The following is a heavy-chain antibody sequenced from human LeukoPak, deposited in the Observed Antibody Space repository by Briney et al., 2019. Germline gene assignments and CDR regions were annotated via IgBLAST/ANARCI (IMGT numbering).Heavy chain of an antibody. D-gene: IGHD2-2*01. Sequence: GGSLRLSCAASGFTFSSYSMNWVPQAPGKGLEWVSSISSSSSYIYYADPVKGRFTISRDNAKNSLYLQMNSLRAEDTAVYYCAGEPGYCSSTSCYEIDYWGQGTLVTVSS. CDR2: ISSSSSYI. V-gene: IGHV3-21*01. J-gene: IGHJ4*02. CDR1: GFTFSSYS. CDR3: AGEPGYCSSTSCYEIDY.